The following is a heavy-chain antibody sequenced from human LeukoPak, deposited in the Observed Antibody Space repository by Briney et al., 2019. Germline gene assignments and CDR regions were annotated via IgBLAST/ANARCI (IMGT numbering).Heavy chain of an antibody. CDR3: ARRYYYNLGSFPFDF. J-gene: IGHJ4*02. D-gene: IGHD3-10*01. V-gene: IGHV4-34*01. CDR2: IHNSGTT. CDR1: GGPFSGYF. Sequence: SETLSLACAVSGGPFSGYFWSWIRQSSGKGLEWIGEIHNSGTTNYNPSLNSRVTISEDTSKNQFYLNLSSVTAADTAAYYCARRYYYNLGSFPFDFWGQGTLVTVSS.